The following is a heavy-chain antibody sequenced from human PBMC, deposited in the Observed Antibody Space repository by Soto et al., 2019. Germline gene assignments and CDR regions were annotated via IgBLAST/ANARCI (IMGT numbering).Heavy chain of an antibody. V-gene: IGHV1-46*01. CDR2: INPSGGST. Sequence: ASVKVSCKASGYTFTSYYMHWVRQAPGQGLEWMGIINPSGGSTSYAQKFQGRVTMTRDTSTSTVYMELSSLRSEDTAVYYCARDRAYCGGDCHDAFDIWGQGTMVTVSS. CDR3: ARDRAYCGGDCHDAFDI. D-gene: IGHD2-21*02. CDR1: GYTFTSYY. J-gene: IGHJ3*02.